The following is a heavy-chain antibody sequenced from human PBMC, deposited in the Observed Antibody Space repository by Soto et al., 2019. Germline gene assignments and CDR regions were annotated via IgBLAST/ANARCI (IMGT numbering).Heavy chain of an antibody. CDR2: MNPNSGNT. CDR3: ARGLAMVRGVIFPFYY. J-gene: IGHJ4*02. D-gene: IGHD3-10*01. V-gene: IGHV1-8*01. Sequence: GASVKVSCKASGYTFTSYDINWVRQATGQGLEWMGWMNPNSGNTGYAQKFQGRVTMTRNTSISTAYMELSSLRSEDTAVYYCARGLAMVRGVIFPFYYWGQETLVTVSS. CDR1: GYTFTSYD.